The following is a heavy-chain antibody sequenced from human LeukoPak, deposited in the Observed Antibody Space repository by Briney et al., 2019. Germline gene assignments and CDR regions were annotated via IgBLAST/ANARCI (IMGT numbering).Heavy chain of an antibody. V-gene: IGHV3-11*04. J-gene: IGHJ4*02. CDR3: AKDHRQNYDFWSGYFDY. Sequence: TGGSLRLYCAASGFTFSDYNMSWIRQAPGKGLEWVSYISSSGSTIYYADSVKGRFTISRDNAKNSLYLKMNSLRAEDTAVYYCAKDHRQNYDFWSGYFDYWGQGTLVTVSS. CDR2: ISSSGSTI. CDR1: GFTFSDYN. D-gene: IGHD3-3*01.